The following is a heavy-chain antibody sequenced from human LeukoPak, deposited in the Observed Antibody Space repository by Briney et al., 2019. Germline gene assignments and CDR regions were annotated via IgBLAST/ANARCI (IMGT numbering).Heavy chain of an antibody. CDR2: TSVNDGA. D-gene: IGHD4-11*01. Sequence: SETLSLTCAVSGASVNAYLWSWIRQPAGQGLEWIGRTSVNDGATYNPSLMSRVTMSVDTSKNQFSLRLTSMTAADTAIYYCARLWRDGSNWHPGDNWGQGILVNVSS. CDR1: GASVNAYL. CDR3: ARLWRDGSNWHPGDN. V-gene: IGHV4-4*07. J-gene: IGHJ4*02.